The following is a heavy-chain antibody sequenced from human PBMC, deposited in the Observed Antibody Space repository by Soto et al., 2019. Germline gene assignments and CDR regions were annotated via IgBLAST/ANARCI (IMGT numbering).Heavy chain of an antibody. Sequence: GGSLRLSCAASGFTFSRYWMTWVRQAPGKGLEWVANIKQDGSEIYYVDSVKGRFTISRDNAENSLYLQINSLRAEDTAVYYCARDPVCSGGSCYDYWGQGTLVTVSS. CDR2: IKQDGSEI. D-gene: IGHD2-15*01. J-gene: IGHJ4*02. V-gene: IGHV3-7*01. CDR3: ARDPVCSGGSCYDY. CDR1: GFTFSRYW.